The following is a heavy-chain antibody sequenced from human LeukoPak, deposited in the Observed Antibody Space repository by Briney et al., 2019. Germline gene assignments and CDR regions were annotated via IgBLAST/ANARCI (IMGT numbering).Heavy chain of an antibody. D-gene: IGHD3-10*01. CDR1: GFTFSRYA. CDR2: VSGSGGST. J-gene: IGHJ6*02. V-gene: IGHV3-23*01. CDR3: AKNMMVRGNYYYGMDV. Sequence: GGSLRLSCAASGFTFSRYAMSWVRQAPGKGLEWVSAVSGSGGSTYSADSVKGRFTISRDNSKNTLYLQMNSLRAEDTAVYYCAKNMMVRGNYYYGMDVWGQGTTVTVSS.